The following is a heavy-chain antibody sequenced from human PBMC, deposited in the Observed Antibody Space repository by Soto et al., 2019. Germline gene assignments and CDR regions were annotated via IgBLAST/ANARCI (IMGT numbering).Heavy chain of an antibody. V-gene: IGHV3-21*01. CDR3: ARCGIAVAGRKLSWFDP. Sequence: GGSLRLSCAASGFTFSSYGMNWVRQAPGKGLEWVSSISSSSSYIYYADSVKGRFTISRDNAKNSLYLQMTSLRAEDTAVYYCARCGIAVAGRKLSWFDPWGQGTLVTVSS. CDR2: ISSSSSYI. J-gene: IGHJ5*02. CDR1: GFTFSSYG. D-gene: IGHD6-19*01.